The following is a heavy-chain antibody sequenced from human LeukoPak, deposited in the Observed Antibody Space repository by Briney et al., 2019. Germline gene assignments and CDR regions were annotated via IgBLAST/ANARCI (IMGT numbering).Heavy chain of an antibody. Sequence: PGGSLRLSCAASGFTFSSYSMNWVRQAPGKGLEWVSSISSSSYIYYADSVKGRFTISRDNAKNSLYLQMNSLRAEDTAVYYCAKGGSYRSQPYFDYWGQGTPVTVSS. J-gene: IGHJ4*02. V-gene: IGHV3-21*01. CDR3: AKGGSYRSQPYFDY. CDR1: GFTFSSYS. D-gene: IGHD3-16*02. CDR2: ISSSSYI.